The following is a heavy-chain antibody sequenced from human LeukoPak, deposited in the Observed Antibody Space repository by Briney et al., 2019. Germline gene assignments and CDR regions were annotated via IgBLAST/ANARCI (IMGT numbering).Heavy chain of an antibody. CDR3: AKAYHTQAGDAIDY. D-gene: IGHD3-10*01. Sequence: PGGSLRLSCAASGFTFDDYAMHWVRQAPGKGLEWVSLISGDGGSTYYADSVKGRFTVSRDNSKNSLYLQMNSLRTEDTALYYCAKAYHTQAGDAIDYWGQGTLVTVSS. J-gene: IGHJ4*02. CDR1: GFTFDDYA. CDR2: ISGDGGST. V-gene: IGHV3-43*02.